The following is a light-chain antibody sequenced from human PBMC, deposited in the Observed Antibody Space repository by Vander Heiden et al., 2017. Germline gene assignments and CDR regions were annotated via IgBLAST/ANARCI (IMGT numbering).Light chain of an antibody. CDR3: QQYDSTPHT. CDR2: WAS. CDR1: QSVLYSSNNKNS. J-gene: IGKJ4*01. Sequence: DIVMTQSPDSLAVSLGDRATINCKSSQSVLYSSNNKNSLDWYQQKPGQPPKLLIYWASTRESGVPDRFSGSGSGTDFTLTISSRQAEDVAVYYCQQYDSTPHTFGGGTKVEIK. V-gene: IGKV4-1*01.